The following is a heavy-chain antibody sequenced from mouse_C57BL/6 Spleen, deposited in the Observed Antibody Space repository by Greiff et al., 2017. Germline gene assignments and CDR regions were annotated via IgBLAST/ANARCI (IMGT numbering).Heavy chain of an antibody. V-gene: IGHV1-54*01. Sequence: QVQLQQSGAELVRPGTSVKVSCKASGYAFTNYLIEWVKQRPGQGLEWIGVINPGSGGTNYNEKFKGKATLTADKSSSTAYMQLSSLTSEDSAVYFCARSEVYYGHNGAMDYWGQGTSVTVSS. CDR1: GYAFTNYL. CDR2: INPGSGGT. D-gene: IGHD2-1*01. CDR3: ARSEVYYGHNGAMDY. J-gene: IGHJ4*01.